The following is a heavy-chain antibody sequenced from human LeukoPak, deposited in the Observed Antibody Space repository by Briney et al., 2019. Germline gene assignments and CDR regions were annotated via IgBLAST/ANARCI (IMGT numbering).Heavy chain of an antibody. J-gene: IGHJ5*02. D-gene: IGHD2-2*01. Sequence: GGSLRLSCAASGFTFSSYAMSWVRQAPGKGLEWVSVIYSGGSTYYADSVKGRFTISRDNSKNTLYLQMNSLRAEDTAVYYCARGPAAPSNWFDPWGQGTLVTVSS. V-gene: IGHV3-53*01. CDR1: GFTFSSYA. CDR3: ARGPAAPSNWFDP. CDR2: IYSGGST.